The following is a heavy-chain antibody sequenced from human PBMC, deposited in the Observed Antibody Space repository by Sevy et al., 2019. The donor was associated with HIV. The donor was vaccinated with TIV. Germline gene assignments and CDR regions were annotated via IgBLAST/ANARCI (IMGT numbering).Heavy chain of an antibody. CDR3: ARDALRSPRIARQPYYDYGMDV. Sequence: GGSLRLSCAASGFTFSSYAMHWVRQAPGKGLEWVAVISYDGSNKYYADSVKGRFTISRDNSKNTLYLQMNSLRAEDTAVYYCARDALRSPRIARQPYYDYGMDVWGQGTTVTVSS. D-gene: IGHD6-13*01. CDR2: ISYDGSNK. CDR1: GFTFSSYA. J-gene: IGHJ6*02. V-gene: IGHV3-30-3*01.